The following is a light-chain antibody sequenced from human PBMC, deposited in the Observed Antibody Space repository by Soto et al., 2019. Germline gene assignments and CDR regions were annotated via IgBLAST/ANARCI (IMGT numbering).Light chain of an antibody. CDR2: YDS. J-gene: IGLJ2*01. Sequence: SYELTQPPSVLVAPGKTARITCGGNNIGSKSVHWYQQKPGQAPVLVIYYDSDRPSGIPERFSGSNSGNTATLTISRVEAGDEADYYCQVWDSSSDRVVFGGGTKLTVL. CDR3: QVWDSSSDRVV. V-gene: IGLV3-21*04. CDR1: NIGSKS.